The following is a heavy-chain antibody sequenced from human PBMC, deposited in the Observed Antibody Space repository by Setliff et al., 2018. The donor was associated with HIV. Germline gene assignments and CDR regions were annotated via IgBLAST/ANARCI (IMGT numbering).Heavy chain of an antibody. V-gene: IGHV3-7*01. CDR3: ATQTGFYNSHWYDY. D-gene: IGHD6-13*01. CDR2: ISPDGSAT. J-gene: IGHJ4*02. Sequence: GGSLRLSCAASGFTFSSAWMGWVRQAPAKGLEWVANISPDGSATYYVDSVKGRFTIFRDNSKNSVFLQMNSLRAEDTGVYYCATQTGFYNSHWYDYWGQGTMVTVSS. CDR1: GFTFSSAW.